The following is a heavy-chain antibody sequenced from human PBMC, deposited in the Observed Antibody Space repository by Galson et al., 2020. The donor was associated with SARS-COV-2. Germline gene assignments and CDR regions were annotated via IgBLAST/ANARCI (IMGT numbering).Heavy chain of an antibody. J-gene: IGHJ6*02. CDR1: GGSMNNYH. CDR3: ARMLYDSNRGGSPWMDA. CDR2: IYFSGSP. D-gene: IGHD2-8*01. Sequence: ETSETLSLTCNISGGSMNNYHWIWLRQSPGKGLEWIGDIYFSGSPNYYPSLKSRVSISVARPKNQFSLRFNSVTAADAAVYFCARMLYDSNRGGSPWMDAWGPGTTVAVSS. V-gene: IGHV4-59*01.